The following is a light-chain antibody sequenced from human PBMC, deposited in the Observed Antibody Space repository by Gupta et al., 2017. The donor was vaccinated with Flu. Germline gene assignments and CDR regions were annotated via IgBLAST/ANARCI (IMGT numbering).Light chain of an antibody. V-gene: IGLV2-11*03. CDR1: SSDVGGFNY. CDR3: SSYAGSLVV. J-gene: IGLJ3*02. CDR2: DVS. Sequence: GTSSDVGGFNYVSWYQQHPGKAPKLMICDVSKRPSGVPDRFSGSKSGNTASLTISGLQAEDEADYYCSSYAGSLVVFGGGTKLTVL.